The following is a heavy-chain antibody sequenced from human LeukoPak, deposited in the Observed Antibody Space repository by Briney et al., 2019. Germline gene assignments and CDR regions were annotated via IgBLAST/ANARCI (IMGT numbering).Heavy chain of an antibody. CDR3: AKVSGIGVAGYPLDS. D-gene: IGHD6-19*01. Sequence: GGSLRLSCAASGFSFSSYAMSWVRQAPGKGLEWVSGISGSSGSTSYAVSGKGRFTISRDNCKNTLYLQMNTLRAEETAVYYCAKVSGIGVAGYPLDSWGQGTLVTVSS. CDR2: ISGSSGST. CDR1: GFSFSSYA. V-gene: IGHV3-23*01. J-gene: IGHJ4*02.